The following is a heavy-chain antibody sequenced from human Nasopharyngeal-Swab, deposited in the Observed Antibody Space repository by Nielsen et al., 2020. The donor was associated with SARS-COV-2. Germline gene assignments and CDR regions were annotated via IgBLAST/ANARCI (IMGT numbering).Heavy chain of an antibody. D-gene: IGHD3-10*01. CDR3: AREIYYGSGSYYVDDAFDI. CDR2: LNPNSGGT. CDR1: ENAFTNYD. V-gene: IGHV1-2*02. Sequence: ASVKVSCKTSENAFTNYDINWVRQAPGQGPEWVGSLNPNSGGTNYAQKFQGRVTLTLDTSINTAYMDLTSLRSDDTAVYYCAREIYYGSGSYYVDDAFDIWGQGTMVTVSS. J-gene: IGHJ3*02.